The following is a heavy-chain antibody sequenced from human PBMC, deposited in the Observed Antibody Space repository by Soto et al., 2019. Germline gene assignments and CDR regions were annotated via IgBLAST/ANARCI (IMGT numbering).Heavy chain of an antibody. CDR1: GFTFSSYS. V-gene: IGHV3-21*01. Sequence: GGSLRLSCAASGFTFSSYSMNWVRQAPGKGLEWVSSISSSSSYIYYADSVKGRFTISRDNAKNSLYLQMNSLRAEDTAVYYCAREVVVVVAATPSWYFDLWGRGTLVTVSS. CDR2: ISSSSSYI. J-gene: IGHJ2*01. CDR3: AREVVVVVAATPSWYFDL. D-gene: IGHD2-15*01.